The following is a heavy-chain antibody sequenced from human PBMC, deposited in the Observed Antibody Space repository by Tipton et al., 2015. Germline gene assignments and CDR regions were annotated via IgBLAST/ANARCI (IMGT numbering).Heavy chain of an antibody. Sequence: TLSLTCTVSGGSVSSGSYYWSWIRQPPGKGLEWIGSISHSGNTYYNPSLKSRVTISVDTSKTQFSLKMSSVTASDTAVYYCARARGRHGGLFDSWGQGILVTVSS. V-gene: IGHV4-39*07. CDR1: GGSVSSGSYY. CDR2: ISHSGNT. J-gene: IGHJ4*02. D-gene: IGHD4-23*01. CDR3: ARARGRHGGLFDS.